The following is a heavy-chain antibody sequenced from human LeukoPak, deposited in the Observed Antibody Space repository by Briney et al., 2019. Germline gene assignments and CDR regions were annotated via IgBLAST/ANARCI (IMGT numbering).Heavy chain of an antibody. CDR3: ARRVFTRLFDAFDI. D-gene: IGHD2-8*01. CDR1: GFTFDDYA. CDR2: ISWNSGSI. V-gene: IGHV3-9*01. Sequence: PGGSLRLSCAASGFTFDDYAMHWVGQAPGKGLEWVSGISWNSGSIGYADSVKGRFTISRDNSKNTLYLQMNSLRAEDTAVYYCARRVFTRLFDAFDIWGQGTMVTVSS. J-gene: IGHJ3*02.